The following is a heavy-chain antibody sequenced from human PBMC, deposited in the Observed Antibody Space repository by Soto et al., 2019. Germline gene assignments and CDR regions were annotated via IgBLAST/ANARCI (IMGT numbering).Heavy chain of an antibody. Sequence: QVQLVQSGAEMKKPGSSVRVSCEASGDTFSNYAISWVRQAPGQGLEWLGGIIPLYGTATYAQKFQDRVTITADVSTSTAYMDLSSLTSEDTAVYYCTRDLGGCSAGSCRYNWFDLWGQGTLVTVSS. J-gene: IGHJ5*02. CDR2: IIPLYGTA. CDR3: TRDLGGCSAGSCRYNWFDL. D-gene: IGHD2-15*01. V-gene: IGHV1-69*01. CDR1: GDTFSNYA.